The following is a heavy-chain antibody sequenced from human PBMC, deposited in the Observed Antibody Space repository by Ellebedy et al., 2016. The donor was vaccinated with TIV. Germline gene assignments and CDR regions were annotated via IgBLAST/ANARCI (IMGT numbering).Heavy chain of an antibody. CDR3: ARLTLGYCSTTSCSGPVY. CDR2: IIPIFGTA. V-gene: IGHV1-69*13. CDR1: GYTFTGYY. J-gene: IGHJ4*02. D-gene: IGHD2-2*01. Sequence: SVKVSCXASGYTFTGYYMHWVRQAPGQGLEWMGGIIPIFGTANYAQKFRGRVTITADESTSTAYMELSSLRSEDTAVYYCARLTLGYCSTTSCSGPVYWGQGTLVTVSS.